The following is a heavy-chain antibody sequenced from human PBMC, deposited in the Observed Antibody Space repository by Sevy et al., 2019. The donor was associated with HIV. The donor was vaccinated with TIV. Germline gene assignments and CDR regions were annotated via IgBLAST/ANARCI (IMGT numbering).Heavy chain of an antibody. Sequence: GGSLRLSCAAFGFTFSRYWMSWVRQAPGKGLEWVANIKQDGSEKYYVDSVKRRFTLSRDNAKNSLYLQMNSLRAEDTAVYYCAVDSTMIVEDAFDIWGQGTMVTVSS. D-gene: IGHD3-22*01. CDR1: GFTFSRYW. V-gene: IGHV3-7*01. CDR2: IKQDGSEK. J-gene: IGHJ3*02. CDR3: AVDSTMIVEDAFDI.